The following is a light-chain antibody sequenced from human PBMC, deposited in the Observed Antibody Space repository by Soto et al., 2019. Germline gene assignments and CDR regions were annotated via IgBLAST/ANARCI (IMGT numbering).Light chain of an antibody. V-gene: IGKV1-5*01. CDR3: QQYDNFPPPT. CDR2: DAA. CDR1: QSISNR. J-gene: IGKJ1*01. Sequence: DIQMTQSPSTLSASVGDRVTVTCRASQSISNRLAWYQQKPGEAPKSLIYDAAELEGGVPSRFSDSGSGTQLPLTITGLQPDDFATYFCQQYDNFPPPTFGQGTKVEIK.